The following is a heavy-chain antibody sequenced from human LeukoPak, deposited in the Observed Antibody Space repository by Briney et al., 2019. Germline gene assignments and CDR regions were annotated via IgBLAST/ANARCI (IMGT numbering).Heavy chain of an antibody. CDR1: GFILRSFE. CDR3: ALLAVSNDFDY. CDR2: ISSGGTTM. V-gene: IGHV3-48*03. D-gene: IGHD5/OR15-5a*01. Sequence: GGSLRLSCAASGFILRSFEMYWVRQAPGKGLEWVAYISSGGTTMYYADSVKGRFTITRDDAKNSLFIQMNSLRAEDTAVYYCALLAVSNDFDYWGQGTLVTVSS. J-gene: IGHJ4*02.